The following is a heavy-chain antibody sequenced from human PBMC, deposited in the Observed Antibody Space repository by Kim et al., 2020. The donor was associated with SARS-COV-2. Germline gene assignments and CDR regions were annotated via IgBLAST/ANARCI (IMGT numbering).Heavy chain of an antibody. CDR1: GYSFTSYW. J-gene: IGHJ3*02. D-gene: IGHD3-16*02. V-gene: IGHV5-51*01. CDR3: ARRPVMITFGGVIVRFDAFDI. CDR2: IYPGDSDT. Sequence: GESLQISCKGSGYSFTSYWIGWVRQMPGKGLEWMGIIYPGDSDTRYSPSFQGQVTISADKSISTAYLQWSSLKASDTAMYYCARRPVMITFGGVIVRFDAFDIWGQGTMVTVSS.